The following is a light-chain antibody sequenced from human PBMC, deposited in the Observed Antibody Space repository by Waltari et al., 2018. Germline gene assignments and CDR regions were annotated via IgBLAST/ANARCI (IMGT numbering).Light chain of an antibody. CDR3: HSYDRSLDGVV. CDR1: RSNIGAAYG. CDR2: NGA. J-gene: IGLJ2*01. V-gene: IGLV1-40*01. Sequence: QSVLTQPPSVSGAPGQTVTISCTGSRSNIGAAYGVHWYQQLPGTAPKLLIDNGANRPSGVPDRFSGSRSGTSASLAITGLQAEDEADYFCHSYDRSLDGVVFGGGTKLTVL.